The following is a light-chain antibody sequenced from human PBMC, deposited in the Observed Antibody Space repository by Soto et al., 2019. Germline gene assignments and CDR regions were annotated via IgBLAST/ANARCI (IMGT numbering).Light chain of an antibody. Sequence: QSALTQPASVSGSPGQSIPISCTGTSSDVGAYNYVSWYQQHPGKAPKLMIYDVSNRPSGVSNRFSGSKSGNTASLTISGLQAEDEADYYCISYTSSTTSVVFGGGTKVTVL. CDR2: DVS. V-gene: IGLV2-14*01. CDR1: SSDVGAYNY. CDR3: ISYTSSTTSVV. J-gene: IGLJ2*01.